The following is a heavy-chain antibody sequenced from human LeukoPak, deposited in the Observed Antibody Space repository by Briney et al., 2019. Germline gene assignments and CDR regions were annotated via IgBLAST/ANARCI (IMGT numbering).Heavy chain of an antibody. CDR1: GFTFSSYA. CDR3: AKVLGVVVNPPDFGYFDY. Sequence: PGGSLRLSCAASGFTFSSYAMSWVRQAPGKGLEWVSAISGSGGSTYYADSVKGRFTISRDNSKNTLYLQMNSLRAEDTAVYYCAKVLGVVVNPPDFGYFDYWGQGTLVTVSS. CDR2: ISGSGGST. J-gene: IGHJ4*02. D-gene: IGHD3-22*01. V-gene: IGHV3-23*01.